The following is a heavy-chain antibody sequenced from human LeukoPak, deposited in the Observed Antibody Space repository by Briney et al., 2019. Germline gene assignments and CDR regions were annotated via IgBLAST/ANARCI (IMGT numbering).Heavy chain of an antibody. J-gene: IGHJ6*02. CDR2: IIPILGIA. Sequence: GASVKVSCKASGGTFSSYAISWVRQAPGQGLEWMGRIIPILGIANYAQKFQGRVTITADKSTSTAYMELSSLRSEDTAVYYCARNDIVVVVAALYYYGMDVWGQGTTVTVSS. V-gene: IGHV1-69*04. CDR3: ARNDIVVVVAALYYYGMDV. D-gene: IGHD2-15*01. CDR1: GGTFSSYA.